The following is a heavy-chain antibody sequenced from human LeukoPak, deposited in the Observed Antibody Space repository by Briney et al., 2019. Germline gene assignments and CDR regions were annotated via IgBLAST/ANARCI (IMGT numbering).Heavy chain of an antibody. CDR3: ASDGQLWKQARYNWFDP. CDR2: INTNSGGT. D-gene: IGHD5-18*01. Sequence: GASVKVSCKASGYTFTGYYMHWVRQAPGQGLEWMGWINTNSGGTNYAQKFQGRVTMTRDTSISTAYMELSRLRSDDTAVYYCASDGQLWKQARYNWFDPWGQGTLVTVSS. V-gene: IGHV1-2*02. J-gene: IGHJ5*02. CDR1: GYTFTGYY.